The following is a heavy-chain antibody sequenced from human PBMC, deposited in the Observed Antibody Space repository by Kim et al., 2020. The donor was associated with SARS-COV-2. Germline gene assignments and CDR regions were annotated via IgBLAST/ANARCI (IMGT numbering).Heavy chain of an antibody. CDR3: GGDLHNSWCIDH. CDR2: FTPSGGNT. Sequence: ASVKVSCKASGYAFITSHIHWVRQVPGQGLEWMGMFTPSGGNTAFAQRFQGRVTMAGDTSTSTAYMELSSLRSEDTAVYYCGGDLHNSWCIDHWGQGTLVTVSS. J-gene: IGHJ4*02. D-gene: IGHD1-1*01. V-gene: IGHV1-46*01. CDR1: GYAFITSH.